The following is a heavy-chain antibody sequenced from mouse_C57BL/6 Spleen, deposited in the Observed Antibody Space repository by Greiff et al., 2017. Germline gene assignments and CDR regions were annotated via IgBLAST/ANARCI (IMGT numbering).Heavy chain of an antibody. CDR3: ARELYYYAMDY. V-gene: IGHV5-17*01. CDR2: ISSGSSTI. J-gene: IGHJ4*01. D-gene: IGHD1-1*02. Sequence: EVKLMESGGGLVKPGGSLKLSCAASGFTFSDYGMHWVRQAPEKGLEWVAYISSGSSTIYYADTVKGRFTISRDNAKNTLFLQMTSLRSEDTAMYYCARELYYYAMDYWGQGTSVTVSS. CDR1: GFTFSDYG.